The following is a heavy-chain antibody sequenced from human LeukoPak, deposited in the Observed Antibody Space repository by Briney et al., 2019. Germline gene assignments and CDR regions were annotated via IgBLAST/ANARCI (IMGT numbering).Heavy chain of an antibody. Sequence: PGGSLRLSCAASGFTFSSYEMNWVRQAPGKGLEWVSYISSSGSTIYYADSVKGRFTISRDNSKNTLYLQMNSLRAEDTAVYYCALRGTTRLFWGQGTLVTVSS. V-gene: IGHV3-48*03. CDR1: GFTFSSYE. CDR3: ALRGTTRLF. CDR2: ISSSGSTI. D-gene: IGHD1-26*01. J-gene: IGHJ4*02.